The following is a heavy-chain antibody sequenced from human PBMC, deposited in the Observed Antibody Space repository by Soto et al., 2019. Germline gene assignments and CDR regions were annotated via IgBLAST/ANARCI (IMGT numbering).Heavy chain of an antibody. CDR1: GFTFSSYA. V-gene: IGHV3-23*01. J-gene: IGHJ6*03. Sequence: EVQLLESGGGLVQPGGSLRLSCAASGFTFSSYAMSWVRQAPGKGLEWVSAISGSGGSTYYADSVKGRFTISRDNSKNTLYLQMNRLRAEDTAVYYCAKEAVTNYYYYYYMDVWGKGTTVTVSS. CDR3: AKEAVTNYYYYYYMDV. CDR2: ISGSGGST. D-gene: IGHD4-4*01.